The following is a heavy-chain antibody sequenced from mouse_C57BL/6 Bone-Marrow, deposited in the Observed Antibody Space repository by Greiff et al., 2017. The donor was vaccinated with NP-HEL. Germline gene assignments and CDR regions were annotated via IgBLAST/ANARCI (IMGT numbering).Heavy chain of an antibody. Sequence: VQLQQPGAELVRPGTSVKLSCKASGYTFTSYWMHWVKQRPGQGLEWIGVIDPSDSYTNYNQKFKGKATLTVDTSSSTAYMQLSSLTSEDSEVYYCARWLLRRAMDYWGQGTSVTVSS. J-gene: IGHJ4*01. V-gene: IGHV1-59*01. CDR1: GYTFTSYW. CDR2: IDPSDSYT. D-gene: IGHD1-2*01. CDR3: ARWLLRRAMDY.